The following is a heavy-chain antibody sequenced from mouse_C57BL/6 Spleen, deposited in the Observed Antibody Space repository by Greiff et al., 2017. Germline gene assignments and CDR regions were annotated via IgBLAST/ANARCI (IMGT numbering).Heavy chain of an antibody. V-gene: IGHV5-4*01. CDR2: ISDGGSYT. D-gene: IGHD2-5*01. CDR3: ARDPVSKGYYFDY. J-gene: IGHJ2*01. CDR1: GFTFSSYA. Sequence: EVKLVESGGGLVKPGGSLKLSCAASGFTFSSYAMSWVRQTPEKRLEWVATISDGGSYTYYPDNVKGRFTISRDNAKNNLYLQMSHLKSEDTAMYYCARDPVSKGYYFDYWGQGTTLTVSS.